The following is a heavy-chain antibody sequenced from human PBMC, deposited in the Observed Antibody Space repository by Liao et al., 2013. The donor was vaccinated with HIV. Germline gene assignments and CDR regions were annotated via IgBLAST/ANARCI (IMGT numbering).Heavy chain of an antibody. D-gene: IGHD3-22*01. CDR2: VNHSGSS. Sequence: QVQLQQWGAGLLKPSETLSLTCAVYGGSFSGYYWSWIRQPPREGAWSGLGKVNHSGSSNYNPSLKSRVTISLDTSKNQFSLKLSSVTAADTAVYYCARSPTYDSSGYYLHALDYWGPGNPTVTVLL. J-gene: IGHJ4*02. CDR3: ARSPTYDSSGYYLHALDY. V-gene: IGHV4-34*01. CDR1: GGSFSGYY.